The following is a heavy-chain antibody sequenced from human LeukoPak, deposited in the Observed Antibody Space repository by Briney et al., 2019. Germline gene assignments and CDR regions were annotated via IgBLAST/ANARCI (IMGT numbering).Heavy chain of an antibody. V-gene: IGHV1-69*04. CDR1: GGTFSSYA. Sequence: GASVKVSCKASGGTFSSYAISWVRQAPGQGLEWMGRIIPILGIANYAQKFQGRVTITADKSTSTAYMELSSLRSEDTAVYYCARGLGYYYYGMDVWGQGTTVTVS. D-gene: IGHD3-16*01. CDR3: ARGLGYYYYGMDV. J-gene: IGHJ6*02. CDR2: IIPILGIA.